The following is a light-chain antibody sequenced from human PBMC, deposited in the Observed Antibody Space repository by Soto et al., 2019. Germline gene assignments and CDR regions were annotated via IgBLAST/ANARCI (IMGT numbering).Light chain of an antibody. CDR1: QNIGDS. CDR2: AAS. CDR3: QQANSFPVT. V-gene: IGKV1-39*01. Sequence: DIQMTQSPSSLSASVGDRVTITCRASQNIGDSLNWYQQKPGKAPKLLIYAASSLQSGVPSRFSGSGSGREFTLTISSLQPEDFATYYCQQANSFPVTFGGGTKVEIK. J-gene: IGKJ4*01.